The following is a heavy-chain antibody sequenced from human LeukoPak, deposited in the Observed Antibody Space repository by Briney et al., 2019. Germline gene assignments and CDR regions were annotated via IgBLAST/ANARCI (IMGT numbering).Heavy chain of an antibody. CDR2: MNPNSGNT. CDR1: GGTFSSYA. CDR3: ARGGYQLLLFY. V-gene: IGHV1-8*03. J-gene: IGHJ4*02. Sequence: ASVKVSCKASGGTFSSYAINWVRQATGQGLEWMGWMNPNSGNTGYAQKFQGRVTITRNTSISTAYMELSSLRSEDTAVYYCARGGYQLLLFYWGQGTLVTVSS. D-gene: IGHD2-2*01.